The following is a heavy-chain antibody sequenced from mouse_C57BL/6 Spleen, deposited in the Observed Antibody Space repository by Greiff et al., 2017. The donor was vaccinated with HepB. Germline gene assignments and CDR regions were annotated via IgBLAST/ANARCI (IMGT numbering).Heavy chain of an antibody. CDR3: AREDDYVHFAY. CDR1: GYSITSGYY. V-gene: IGHV3-6*01. D-gene: IGHD2-4*01. J-gene: IGHJ3*01. CDR2: ISYDGSN. Sequence: EVKLMESGPGLVKPSQSLSLTCSVTGYSITSGYYWNWIRQFPGNKLEWMGYISYDGSNNYNPSLKNRISITRDTSKNQVFLKLNSVTTEDTATYYCAREDDYVHFAYWGQGTLVTVSA.